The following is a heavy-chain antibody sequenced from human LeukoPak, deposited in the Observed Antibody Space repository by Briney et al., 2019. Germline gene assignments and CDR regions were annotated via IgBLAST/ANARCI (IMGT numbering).Heavy chain of an antibody. J-gene: IGHJ4*02. CDR3: ARAVAGTFDY. Sequence: GGSLRLSCAASGFTVSSNYMSWVRQAPGRGLEWVSVIYSGGSTYYADSVKGRFTISRDNSKNTLYLQMNSLRAEDTAVYYCARAVAGTFDYWGQGTLVTVSS. D-gene: IGHD6-19*01. V-gene: IGHV3-66*01. CDR1: GFTVSSNY. CDR2: IYSGGST.